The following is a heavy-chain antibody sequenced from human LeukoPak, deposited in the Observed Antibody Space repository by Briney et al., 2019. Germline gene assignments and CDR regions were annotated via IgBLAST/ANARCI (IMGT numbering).Heavy chain of an antibody. D-gene: IGHD3-22*01. CDR3: ARGGITMIPSAMVNWFDP. CDR1: GYTFTSYY. V-gene: IGHV1-46*01. J-gene: IGHJ5*02. CDR2: INPSGGST. Sequence: ASVKVSCKASGYTFTSYYMHWERQAPGQGLEWMGIINPSGGSTSYAQKFQGRVTMTRDTSTSTVYMELSSLRSEDTAVYYCARGGITMIPSAMVNWFDPWGQGTLVTVSS.